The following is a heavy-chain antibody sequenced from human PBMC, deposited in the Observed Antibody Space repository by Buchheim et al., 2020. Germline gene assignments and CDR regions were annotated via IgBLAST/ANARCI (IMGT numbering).Heavy chain of an antibody. CDR3: AKDIVGATTYYYYGMDV. CDR1: GFTFSSYA. J-gene: IGHJ6*02. Sequence: EVQLLESGGGLVQPGGSLRLSCAASGFTFSSYAMSWVRQAPGKGLEWVSAISGSGGSTYYADSVKGRSTISRDNSKNTLYLQMNSLRAEDTAVYYCAKDIVGATTYYYYGMDVWGQGTT. D-gene: IGHD1-26*01. V-gene: IGHV3-23*01. CDR2: ISGSGGST.